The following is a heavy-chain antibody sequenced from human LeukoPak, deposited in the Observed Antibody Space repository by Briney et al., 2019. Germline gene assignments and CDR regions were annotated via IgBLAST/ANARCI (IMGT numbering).Heavy chain of an antibody. Sequence: SETLSLTCTVSGGSISDYYWTWIRQPPGKGLEWIGHIYYSGNTIYNPSLKSRVTISVDTSKNQFSLKLTSVTTADMAVYHCAGDPYGDYVFDPWGQGTLVTVSS. V-gene: IGHV4-59*01. CDR2: IYYSGNT. D-gene: IGHD4-17*01. J-gene: IGHJ5*02. CDR3: AGDPYGDYVFDP. CDR1: GGSISDYY.